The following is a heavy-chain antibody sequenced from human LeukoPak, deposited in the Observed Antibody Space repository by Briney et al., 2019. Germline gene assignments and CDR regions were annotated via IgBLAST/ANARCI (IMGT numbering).Heavy chain of an antibody. Sequence: QPGGSLRLSCAASGFTFSSYAMRWVRQAPGKGLEWVSAISGSGGSTYYADSVKGRFTISRDNSKNTLYLQMNSLRAEDTAVYYCAKHSGSYYTAFDYWGQGTLVTVSS. CDR1: GFTFSSYA. V-gene: IGHV3-23*01. CDR2: ISGSGGST. J-gene: IGHJ4*02. CDR3: AKHSGSYYTAFDY. D-gene: IGHD1-26*01.